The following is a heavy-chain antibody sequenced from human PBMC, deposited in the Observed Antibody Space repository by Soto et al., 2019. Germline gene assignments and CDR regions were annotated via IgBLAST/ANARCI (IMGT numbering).Heavy chain of an antibody. CDR3: ARAPTCGVFIIPYYFDY. CDR1: GGSISSGGYY. Sequence: QVQLQESGPGLVKPSQTLSLTCTVSGGSISSGGYYWSWIRQHPGKGLEWIGYIYYSGSTYYNPSPKNRVTISVDTYKTQFSLKLSAVTAAVTAVYYCARAPTCGVFIIPYYFDYWGQGTLVTVSS. D-gene: IGHD3-3*01. CDR2: IYYSGST. J-gene: IGHJ4*02. V-gene: IGHV4-31*03.